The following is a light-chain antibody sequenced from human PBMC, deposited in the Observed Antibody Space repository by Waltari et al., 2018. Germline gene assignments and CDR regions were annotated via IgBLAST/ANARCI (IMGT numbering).Light chain of an antibody. CDR3: QQYGGSPLFS. CDR2: GAS. CDR1: QSVSSTH. Sequence: EIVLTQSPGSLSLSPGERASLSCRASQSVSSTHLAWYQQKPGQAPRLLIYGASIRATGIPDRFSGSGSGTDFTLTISRLEPEDFAVYYCQQYGGSPLFSFGPGTQVDL. V-gene: IGKV3-20*01. J-gene: IGKJ3*01.